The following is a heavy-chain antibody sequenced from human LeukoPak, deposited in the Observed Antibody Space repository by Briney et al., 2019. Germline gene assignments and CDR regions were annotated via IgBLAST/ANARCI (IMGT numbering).Heavy chain of an antibody. CDR2: IYHSGST. V-gene: IGHV4-30-2*01. J-gene: IGHJ6*02. Sequence: SETLPLTCAVSGGSISSGGYSWSWIRQPPGKGLEWIGYIYHSGSTYYNPSLKSRVTISVDRSKNQFSLKLSSVTAADTAVYYCARERDYYYGMDVWGQGTTVTVSS. CDR1: GGSISSGGYS. CDR3: ARERDYYYGMDV.